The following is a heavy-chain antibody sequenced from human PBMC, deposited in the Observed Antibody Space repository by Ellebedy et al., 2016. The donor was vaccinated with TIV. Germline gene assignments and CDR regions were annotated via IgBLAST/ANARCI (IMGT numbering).Heavy chain of an antibody. CDR2: ISDSGGYT. V-gene: IGHV3-23*01. Sequence: PGGSLRLSCSASRFTFSGYAMSWVRQAPGQGLAWVSAISDSGGYTYYADSVKGRFTLARDKSKNTLYLQMNSLRADDTAVYYCAKDSYHKCWNALFDSWGQGTLVTVSS. CDR1: RFTFSGYA. J-gene: IGHJ4*02. CDR3: AKDSYHKCWNALFDS. D-gene: IGHD1-1*01.